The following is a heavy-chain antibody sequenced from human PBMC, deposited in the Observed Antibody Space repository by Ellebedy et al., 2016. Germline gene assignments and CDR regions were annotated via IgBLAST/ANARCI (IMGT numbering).Heavy chain of an antibody. CDR3: ARRSKSGYVNDAFDI. CDR1: GYSFTSYW. J-gene: IGHJ3*02. CDR2: IYPGDSDT. V-gene: IGHV5-51*01. Sequence: GESLKISXKGSGYSFTSYWIGWVRQMPGKGLEWMGIIYPGDSDTRYSPSFQGHVTISADKSISTAYLQWSSLKASDTAMYYCARRSKSGYVNDAFDIWGQGTMVTVSS. D-gene: IGHD5-12*01.